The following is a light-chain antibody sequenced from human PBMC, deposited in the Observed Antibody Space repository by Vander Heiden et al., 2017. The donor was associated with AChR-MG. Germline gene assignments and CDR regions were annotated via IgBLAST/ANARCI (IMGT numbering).Light chain of an antibody. V-gene: IGLV1-40*01. J-gene: IGLJ2*01. CDR3: QSYDSSLSGVV. CDR2: GNN. CDR1: SSNIGAGYD. Sequence: QSVLPQPPSVSGAPGPRLTISCTGSSSNIGAGYDVHWYQQLPGKAPKLLIYGNNNRPSGVPDRFSGSKSGTSASLAITGLQAEDEADYYCQSYDSSLSGVVFGGGTKLTVL.